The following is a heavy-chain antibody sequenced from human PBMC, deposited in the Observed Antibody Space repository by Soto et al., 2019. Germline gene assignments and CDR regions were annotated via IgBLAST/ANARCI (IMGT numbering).Heavy chain of an antibody. D-gene: IGHD7-27*01. V-gene: IGHV1-8*01. CDR2: MNPNNGNT. CDR1: AYTFTSYD. CDR3: ARGPRNWGVDY. J-gene: IGHJ4*02. Sequence: QVQLVQSGAEVKKPGASVKVSCKAAAYTFTSYDINWVRQATGQDFEWMGWMNPNNGNTAYAQKFQGRVTMTRDTSKSTAFIELSSLTSEDTAVYYCARGPRNWGVDYWGQRTLVTVSS.